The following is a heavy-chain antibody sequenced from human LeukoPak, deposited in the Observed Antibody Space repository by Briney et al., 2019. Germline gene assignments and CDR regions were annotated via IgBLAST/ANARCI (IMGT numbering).Heavy chain of an antibody. V-gene: IGHV3-66*02. CDR1: GFTPSQNY. D-gene: IGHD3-10*01. CDR3: ARDRAGTKAWVEFDP. J-gene: IGHJ5*02. Sequence: GGSLRLSCAPSGFTPSQNYMSWVRQVPGGGLGWVSLIYADGATHYAGAVKGRFTISKDNFKNTGYHEMNTLSPEDTAVYYCARDRAGTKAWVEFDPWGQGPLVTVSS. CDR2: IYADGAT.